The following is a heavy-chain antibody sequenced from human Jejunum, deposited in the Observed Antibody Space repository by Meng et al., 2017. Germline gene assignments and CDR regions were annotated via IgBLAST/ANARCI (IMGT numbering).Heavy chain of an antibody. Sequence: GGSLRLSCEASAFSFSDYWMTWVRQAPGKGLEWVANIKQDGSVSDYVDSVKGRFTISRDTAKNTLYLQLNSLRAEDTAVYYCARESLDYYSLDYWGQGTLVTVSS. CDR1: AFSFSDYW. CDR2: IKQDGSVS. CDR3: ARESLDYYSLDY. D-gene: IGHD1-26*01. V-gene: IGHV3-7*01. J-gene: IGHJ4*02.